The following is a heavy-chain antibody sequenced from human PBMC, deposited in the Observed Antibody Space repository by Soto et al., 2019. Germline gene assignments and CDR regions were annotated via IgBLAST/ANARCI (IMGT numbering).Heavy chain of an antibody. CDR3: ARDSHSAGGWFDP. Sequence: GASVKVSCKASGYTFTSYGISWVRQAPGQGLEWMGGIVPIFGIPNYAQKFQGRLAITADKSTNTAYMELISLRSEDTAVYYCARDSHSAGGWFDPWGLGTLVTVSS. D-gene: IGHD2-15*01. CDR1: GYTFTSYG. CDR2: IVPIFGIP. V-gene: IGHV1-69*10. J-gene: IGHJ5*02.